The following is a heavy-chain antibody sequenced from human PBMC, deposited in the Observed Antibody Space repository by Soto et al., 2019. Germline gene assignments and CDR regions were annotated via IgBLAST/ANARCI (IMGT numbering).Heavy chain of an antibody. D-gene: IGHD2-2*01. CDR2: IKQDGSEK. CDR1: GFTFNNYW. CDR3: AKNNRYCSSTTCFVFDY. Sequence: EVQLVESGGGLVQPGGSLRLSCAASGFTFNNYWMSWVRQAPGKGLEWVANIKQDGSEKYYVDSVKGRFTISRDNAKNSLYLQMNSLRAEDTAVDYCAKNNRYCSSTTCFVFDYWGQGTLGTVSS. V-gene: IGHV3-7*01. J-gene: IGHJ4*02.